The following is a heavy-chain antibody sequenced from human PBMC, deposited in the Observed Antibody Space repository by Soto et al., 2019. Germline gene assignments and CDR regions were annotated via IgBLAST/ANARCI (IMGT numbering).Heavy chain of an antibody. D-gene: IGHD1-26*01. CDR1: GYSFTSYR. V-gene: IGHV5-51*01. J-gene: IGHJ6*02. CDR2: IYPGDSDT. Sequence: PGESLKISCKGSGYSFTSYRIGWVRQMPGKGLEWMGIIYPGDSDTRYSPSFQGQVTISADKSISTAYLQWSSLKASDTAMYYCARILSPPEVGARPTRDYYYYGMDVWGQGTTVTVSS. CDR3: ARILSPPEVGARPTRDYYYYGMDV.